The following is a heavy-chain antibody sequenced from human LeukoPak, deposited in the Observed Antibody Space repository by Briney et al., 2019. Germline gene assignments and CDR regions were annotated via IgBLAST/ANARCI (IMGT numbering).Heavy chain of an antibody. CDR1: GFTFRNYG. J-gene: IGHJ3*02. V-gene: IGHV3-74*01. CDR3: ARVGPRRGAFVI. CDR2: INSDGRRT. Sequence: AGGTLRLSCAASGFTFRNYGMSWVRQAPGQGLMWVSRINSDGRRTTYADSVKGRFTISRDNHKNTLYLQMNTLRAQDTPVYYCARVGPRRGAFVIWGEGTMVTVSS.